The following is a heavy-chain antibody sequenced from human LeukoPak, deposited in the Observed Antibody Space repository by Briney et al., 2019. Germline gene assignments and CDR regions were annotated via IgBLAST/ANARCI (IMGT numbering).Heavy chain of an antibody. V-gene: IGHV4-39*01. CDR2: IYYSGNT. D-gene: IGHD1-1*01. CDR1: GGSISSSSYY. Sequence: SETLSLTCTVSGGSISSSSYYWGWIRQPPGKGLEWIGSIYYSGNTYYNPSLKSRVTISVDTSKNQFSLNLSSVTAADTALYYCARHKTWNEPPFDYWGQGTLVTVSS. CDR3: ARHKTWNEPPFDY. J-gene: IGHJ4*02.